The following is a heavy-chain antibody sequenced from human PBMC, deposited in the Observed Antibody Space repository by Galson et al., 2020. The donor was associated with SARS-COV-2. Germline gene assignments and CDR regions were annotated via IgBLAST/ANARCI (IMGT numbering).Heavy chain of an antibody. Sequence: SQTLSLTCAISGDSVSSDSAAWNWIRQSPSRGLEWLGRTYYRSKWYSDYAVSVKSRVTINADTSKNQFSLQLNSVTPEDTAVYYCARSPGKTVARTMDVWGQETTVTVSS. CDR3: ARSPGKTVARTMDV. V-gene: IGHV6-1*01. J-gene: IGHJ6*02. D-gene: IGHD6-19*01. CDR2: TYYRSKWYS. CDR1: GDSVSSDSAA.